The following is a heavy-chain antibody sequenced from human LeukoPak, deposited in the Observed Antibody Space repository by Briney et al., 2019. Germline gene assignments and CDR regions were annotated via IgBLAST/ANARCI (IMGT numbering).Heavy chain of an antibody. V-gene: IGHV3-43*02. J-gene: IGHJ4*02. CDR1: GFSFDDYA. CDR3: AKGYNAES. Sequence: GGSLRLSCAASGFSFDDYAMHWVRQALGKGLEWVSLISANGGSTYYADSVRGRFTISRDNNKNSLYLQMNSLTTEDTAFYYCAKGYNAESWGQGTLVTVSS. D-gene: IGHD5-24*01. CDR2: ISANGGST.